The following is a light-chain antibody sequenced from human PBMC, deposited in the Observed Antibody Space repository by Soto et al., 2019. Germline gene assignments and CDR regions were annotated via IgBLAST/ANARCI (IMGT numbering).Light chain of an antibody. CDR1: HSVNSH. CDR3: QQYSSWPTT. J-gene: IGKJ1*01. V-gene: IGKV3-15*01. Sequence: MMMTQSPATLSVSPGERVTLSCRTSHSVNSHVAWYQQKPGQAPRLLLYGASTRATGIPVRFSGSGFGSEFTLTISSLQSEDFAVYYCQQYSSWPTTFGQGTKVDIK. CDR2: GAS.